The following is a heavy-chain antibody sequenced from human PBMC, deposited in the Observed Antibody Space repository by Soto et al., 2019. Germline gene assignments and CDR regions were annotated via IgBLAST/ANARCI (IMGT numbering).Heavy chain of an antibody. V-gene: IGHV1-8*01. CDR3: ARGGVFFFAAPTNPFDY. D-gene: IGHD3-10*01. CDR2: MNPNSGNT. Sequence: QVQLVQSGAEVKKPGASVKVSCKASGYTFTSYDINWVRQATGQGLEWMGWMNPNSGNTGYAQKFQGRVTMTRNTSISTAYMGLGSLRSEDTAVYYRARGGVFFFAAPTNPFDYWGQGTLVTVSS. CDR1: GYTFTSYD. J-gene: IGHJ4*02.